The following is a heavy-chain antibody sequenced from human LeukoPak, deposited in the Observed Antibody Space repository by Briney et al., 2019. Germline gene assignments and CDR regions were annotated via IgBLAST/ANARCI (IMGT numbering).Heavy chain of an antibody. Sequence: SETLSLTCTVSGGSISSSSYYWGWIRQPPGKGLEWIGSIYYSGSTYYNPSLKSRVTISVDTSKNQFSQKLSSVTAADTAVYYCARLRDYYYYMDVWGKGTTVTVSS. J-gene: IGHJ6*03. CDR2: IYYSGST. CDR3: ARLRDYYYYMDV. CDR1: GGSISSSSYY. V-gene: IGHV4-39*01.